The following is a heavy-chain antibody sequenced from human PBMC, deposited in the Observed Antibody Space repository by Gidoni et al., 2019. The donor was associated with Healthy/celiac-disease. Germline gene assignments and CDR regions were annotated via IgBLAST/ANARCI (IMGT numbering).Heavy chain of an antibody. CDR3: ARVRVFDY. Sequence: EVQLVESGGGLVQPGGSLRLSCAASGFTFSSYWMSWVRQAPGKGLEGVTNITQDGSEKYYGDSVKGRFTISRDNAKNSLYLQMNSLRAEYTAVYYCARVRVFDYWGQGTLVTVSS. V-gene: IGHV3-7*03. CDR1: GFTFSSYW. CDR2: ITQDGSEK. J-gene: IGHJ4*02.